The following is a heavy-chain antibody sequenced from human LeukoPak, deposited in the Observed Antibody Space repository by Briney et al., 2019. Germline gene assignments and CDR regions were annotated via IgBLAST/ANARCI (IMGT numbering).Heavy chain of an antibody. V-gene: IGHV4-38-2*02. CDR1: GYSISSGYY. CDR3: AGTYYYYMDV. J-gene: IGHJ6*03. CDR2: IYHSGST. Sequence: SETLSLTCTVSGYSISSGYYWGWIRQPPGKGLEWIGSIYHSGSTHYNPSLKSRVTISVDTSKNQFSLKLSSVTAADTAVYYCAGTYYYYMDVWGKGTTVTVSS.